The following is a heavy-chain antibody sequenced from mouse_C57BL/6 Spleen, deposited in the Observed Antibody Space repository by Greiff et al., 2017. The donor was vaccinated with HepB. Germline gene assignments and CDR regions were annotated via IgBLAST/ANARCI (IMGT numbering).Heavy chain of an antibody. CDR1: GYTFTSYW. CDR3: TSITTGGAY. V-gene: IGHV14-4*01. Sequence: VQLQQPGAELVKPGASVKLSCKASGYTFTSYWMHWVKQRPGQGLEWIGWIDPENGDTEYASKFQGKATITADTSSNTAYLQLSSLTSEDTAVYYCTSITTGGAYWGQGTLVTVSA. CDR2: IDPENGDT. J-gene: IGHJ3*01. D-gene: IGHD1-1*01.